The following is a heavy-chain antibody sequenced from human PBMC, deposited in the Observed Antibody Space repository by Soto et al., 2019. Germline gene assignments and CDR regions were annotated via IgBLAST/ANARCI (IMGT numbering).Heavy chain of an antibody. D-gene: IGHD1-26*01. V-gene: IGHV3-48*03. J-gene: IGHJ6*02. CDR3: ARVSTKGRSYQVYYYYGMDV. CDR1: GFTFSSYE. CDR2: ISSSGSTI. Sequence: GGSLRLSCAASGFTFSSYEMNWVRQAPEKGLEWVSYISSSGSTIYYADSVKGRFTISRDNAKNSLYLQMNSLRAEDTAVYYCARVSTKGRSYQVYYYYGMDVWGQGTTVTVSS.